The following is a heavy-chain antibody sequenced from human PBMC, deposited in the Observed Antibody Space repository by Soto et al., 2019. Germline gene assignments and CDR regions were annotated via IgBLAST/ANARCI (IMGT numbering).Heavy chain of an antibody. V-gene: IGHV4-59*01. CDR2: IYSSSGNT. Sequence: QVQLQQSGPGLVKPSETLSLTCTVSGGSISGYYWAWIRQPPGKRLEWIGYIYSSSGNTDYNPSLNRRATISIDMSKNQVSLRLRAVTAADTAMYYCASDYYDSSESMDVWGQGTTVTVSS. D-gene: IGHD3-22*01. CDR1: GGSISGYY. J-gene: IGHJ6*02. CDR3: ASDYYDSSESMDV.